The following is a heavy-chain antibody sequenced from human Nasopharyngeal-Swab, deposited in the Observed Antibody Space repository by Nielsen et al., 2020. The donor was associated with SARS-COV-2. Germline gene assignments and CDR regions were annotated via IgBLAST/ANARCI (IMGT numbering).Heavy chain of an antibody. D-gene: IGHD3-10*01. V-gene: IGHV1-8*01. J-gene: IGHJ3*01. CDR2: MNPNCGNT. CDR3: ASAVTVFGAFDV. Sequence: ASVKVSCKASGYSFTSNEIHWVRQATGQGLEWMGWMNPNCGNTAYGQKFQGRVSLTRDTSINTAYLELRSLTSDDTAVYYCASAVTVFGAFDVWGQGTMVTVSS. CDR1: GYSFTSNE.